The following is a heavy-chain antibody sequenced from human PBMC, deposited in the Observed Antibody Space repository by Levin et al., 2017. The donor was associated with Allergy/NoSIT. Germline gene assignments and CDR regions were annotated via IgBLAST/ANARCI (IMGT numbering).Heavy chain of an antibody. D-gene: IGHD6-6*01. CDR2: IYPSDSDT. Sequence: GESLKISCEGSGYSFSNYWIGWVRQMPGKGLEWMGIIYPSDSDTRYSPSFQGQVTISADKSINTAYLQWSSLKASDTALYYCARPARAALRNEAFDIWGQGTMVTVSS. CDR3: ARPARAALRNEAFDI. CDR1: GYSFSNYW. V-gene: IGHV5-51*01. J-gene: IGHJ3*02.